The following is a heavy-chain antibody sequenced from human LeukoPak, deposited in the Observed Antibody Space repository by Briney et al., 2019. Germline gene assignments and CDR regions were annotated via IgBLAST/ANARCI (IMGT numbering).Heavy chain of an antibody. J-gene: IGHJ3*02. CDR1: GGSISNYY. D-gene: IGHD1-7*01. CDR3: ARDAPELRNAFDI. V-gene: IGHV4-59*01. CDR2: IHYSGST. Sequence: SETLSLTCTVSGGSISNYYWSWIRQPPGKGLEWIGNIHYSGSTNYNPPLKSRVTISVDTSKNQFSLKLSSVTATDTAVYYCARDAPELRNAFDIWGQGTMVTVSS.